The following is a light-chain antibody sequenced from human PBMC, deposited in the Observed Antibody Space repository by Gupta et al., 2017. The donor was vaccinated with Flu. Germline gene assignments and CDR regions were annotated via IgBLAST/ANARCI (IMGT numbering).Light chain of an antibody. Sequence: QSMLTQPPSVSGAPGQRVTLSCNGTSSNIGAHYDVHWYQHLPGSVPRLLIYASITRPSGVPDRFSASKSGASASLAITGLQPEDEADYYCQSYDTVSNSLLFGGGTKLTVL. CDR1: SSNIGAHYD. J-gene: IGLJ3*02. CDR3: QSYDTVSNSLL. CDR2: ASI. V-gene: IGLV1-40*01.